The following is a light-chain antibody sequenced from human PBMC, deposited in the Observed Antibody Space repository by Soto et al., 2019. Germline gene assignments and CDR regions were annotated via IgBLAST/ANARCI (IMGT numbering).Light chain of an antibody. CDR3: QQYDASPLT. V-gene: IGKV3-20*01. Sequence: EIVLTQSPGTLSLSPGERATLSCRASQSLSTNSLAWYQQKPGQTPRPLIYAASTRDTDIPDRFNGSGSGTDFALTISRLEPEDFALYYCQQYDASPLTFGPGTKVDIK. J-gene: IGKJ3*01. CDR2: AAS. CDR1: QSLSTNS.